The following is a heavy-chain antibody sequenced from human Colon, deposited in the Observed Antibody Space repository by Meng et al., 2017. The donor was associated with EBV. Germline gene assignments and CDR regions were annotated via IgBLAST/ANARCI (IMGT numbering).Heavy chain of an antibody. V-gene: IGHV4-31*03. J-gene: IGHJ4*02. CDR2: IYYSGST. CDR3: ARVSSGWDYFDY. Sequence: QVLPQGSSPGLVKTSQALFLHCSVSGGPVSSCGYYWTWIRQHPGKGLEWFGHIYYSGSTFYNPSLKRRVIISIDTSKNQFSLNLRSVTAADTAVYYCARVSSGWDYFDYWGQGTLVTVSS. CDR1: GGPVSSCGYY. D-gene: IGHD6-19*01.